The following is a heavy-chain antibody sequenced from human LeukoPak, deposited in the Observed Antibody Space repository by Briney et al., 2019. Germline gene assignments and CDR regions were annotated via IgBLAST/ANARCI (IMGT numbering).Heavy chain of an antibody. CDR3: TRSGSGYYYYYMDV. CDR1: GFTFDDYG. D-gene: IGHD3-10*01. Sequence: PGGSLRLSCAASGFTFDDYGMSWVRQAPGKGLEWVSGINWNGGSTGYADSVKGRFTISRDNAKNSLFLQMNSLRVEDTALYYCTRSGSGYYYYYMDVWGKGTTVTVSS. V-gene: IGHV3-20*04. CDR2: INWNGGST. J-gene: IGHJ6*03.